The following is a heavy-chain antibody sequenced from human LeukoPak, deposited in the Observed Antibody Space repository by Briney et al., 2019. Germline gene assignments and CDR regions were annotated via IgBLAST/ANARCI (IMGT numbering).Heavy chain of an antibody. V-gene: IGHV3-48*01. J-gene: IGHJ4*02. CDR3: ARRGDSPMIGDH. D-gene: IGHD3-10*02. CDR1: GLTFSSYG. CDR2: LSNTGNI. Sequence: PGGSLRLSCAASGLTFSSYGMNWVRQAPGKGLEWLSYLSNTGNIHYAQSVKGRFTISRDNAKSSLYLQMDGLRAEGTAVYYCARRGDSPMIGDHWGQGILVTVAS.